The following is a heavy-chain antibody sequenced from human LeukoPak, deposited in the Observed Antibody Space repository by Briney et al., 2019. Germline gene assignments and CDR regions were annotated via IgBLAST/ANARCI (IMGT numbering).Heavy chain of an antibody. CDR3: ARDRDCSSTTCFNAFDI. Sequence: PGRSLRLSCAASGFTFSTYEMHWVRQAPGKGLEWVAVISSDGSSKYYTDSVEGRFNLSRDNSKNTLYLQVNSLRAEDTAVYYCARDRDCSSTTCFNAFDIWGQGTMVTVSS. V-gene: IGHV3-30*04. D-gene: IGHD2-2*01. CDR2: ISSDGSSK. J-gene: IGHJ3*02. CDR1: GFTFSTYE.